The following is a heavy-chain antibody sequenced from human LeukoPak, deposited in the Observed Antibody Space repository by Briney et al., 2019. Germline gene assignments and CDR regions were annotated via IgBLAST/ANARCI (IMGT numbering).Heavy chain of an antibody. D-gene: IGHD3-22*01. CDR1: GFTFSSYA. J-gene: IGHJ4*02. CDR3: ARDPRSSYYYDSGGYFE. V-gene: IGHV3-30-3*01. Sequence: GGSLRLSCAASGFTFSSYAMHWVRQAPGKGLEWVAVISYDESNKYYADSVKGRFTVSRDNSKNTLYLQMNGLRAEDTAVYYCARDPRSSYYYDSGGYFEWGQGTLVTVSS. CDR2: ISYDESNK.